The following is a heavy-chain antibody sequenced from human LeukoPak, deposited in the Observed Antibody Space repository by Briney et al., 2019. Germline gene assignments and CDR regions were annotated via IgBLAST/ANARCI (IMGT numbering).Heavy chain of an antibody. CDR1: GGSISSSSYY. V-gene: IGHV4-39*01. CDR3: ARSVDYYDSSGYSRYFDY. J-gene: IGHJ4*02. Sequence: KASETLSLTCTVSGGSISSSSYYWGWIRQPPGKGLEWIGSIYYSGSTYYNPSLKSRVTISVDTSKNQFSLKLSSVTAADTAVYYCARSVDYYDSSGYSRYFDYWGQGTLVTVSS. CDR2: IYYSGST. D-gene: IGHD3-22*01.